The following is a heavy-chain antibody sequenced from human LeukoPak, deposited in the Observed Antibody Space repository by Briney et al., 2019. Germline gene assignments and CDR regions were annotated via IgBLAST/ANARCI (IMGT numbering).Heavy chain of an antibody. V-gene: IGHV5-51*01. J-gene: IGHJ4*02. Sequence: GESLQISCKASGYIFTDFWISWVRQLPGKGLEWMGIVDPGDSETRYSASFQGQVTISVDKSITTAYLQWNSLKPSDTAKYYCATYSGYYAFAHWGQGSLVIVSS. D-gene: IGHD5-12*01. CDR1: GYIFTDFW. CDR3: ATYSGYYAFAH. CDR2: VDPGDSET.